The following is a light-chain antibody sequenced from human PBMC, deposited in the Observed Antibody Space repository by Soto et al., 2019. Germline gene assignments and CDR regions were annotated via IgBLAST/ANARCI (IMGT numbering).Light chain of an antibody. CDR1: QSSSIW. CDR3: QPCNSHSKS. V-gene: IGKV1-5*01. CDR2: VAS. Sequence: IVVIRCRCTISKSEGERVTITFSARQSSSIWLAWYQQKPGKAPELLIYVASSLQSGVPSRFDGSGSGTEFTLTISILQLEHFASYYCQPCNSHSKSFGQGTKVDIK. J-gene: IGKJ1*01.